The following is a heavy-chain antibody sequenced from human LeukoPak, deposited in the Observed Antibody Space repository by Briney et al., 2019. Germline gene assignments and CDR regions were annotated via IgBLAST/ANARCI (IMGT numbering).Heavy chain of an antibody. D-gene: IGHD3-22*01. V-gene: IGHV3-48*01. CDR3: AREWFYFDF. J-gene: IGHJ4*02. CDR1: VDTFSAVS. CDR2: IRHTGDEI. Sequence: GGSPRLSCSASVDTFSAVSMSSVRQAPGKGLEWISFIRHTGDEIYYADPVKGRFTISTENSKKSVYLKMNSMRVEDTDIYYCAREWFYFDFWGQGTQVTVSS.